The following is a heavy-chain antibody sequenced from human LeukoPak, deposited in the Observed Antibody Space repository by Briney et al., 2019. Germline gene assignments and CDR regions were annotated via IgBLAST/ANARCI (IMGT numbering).Heavy chain of an antibody. CDR3: ARVVSGGVIWAY. J-gene: IGHJ4*02. V-gene: IGHV1-2*02. D-gene: IGHD3-16*01. Sequence: ASVKVSCKASGYTLSDYYMHWVRQAPGQGLKCMGCINPNSGDTKYAQNLQRRVTLTRDTSINKAYMELTRLRSDDTAVYFCARVVSGGVIWAYWGQGTLVTVS. CDR1: GYTLSDYY. CDR2: INPNSGDT.